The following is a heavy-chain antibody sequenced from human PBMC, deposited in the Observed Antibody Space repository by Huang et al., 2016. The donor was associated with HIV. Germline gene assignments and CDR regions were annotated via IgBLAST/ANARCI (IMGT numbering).Heavy chain of an antibody. V-gene: IGHV4-39*01. CDR3: ARLPGSITMIRGVITDPY. J-gene: IGHJ4*02. D-gene: IGHD3-10*01. CDR1: GGSIRSDNYY. CDR2: IYYSGST. Sequence: QLQLQESGPGLVKPSETLSLTCTVSGGSIRSDNYYWGWIRQPPGKGLEWIGSIYYSGSTYYNPSLKRRVTITGDTSKNQCSLKMRSVTAAETAVYYCARLPGSITMIRGVITDPYWGQGTLVTVSS.